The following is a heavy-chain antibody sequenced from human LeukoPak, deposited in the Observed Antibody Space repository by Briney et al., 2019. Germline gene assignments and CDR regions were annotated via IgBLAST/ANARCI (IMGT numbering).Heavy chain of an antibody. V-gene: IGHV4-59*12. J-gene: IGHJ4*02. CDR2: IYYSGST. CDR3: ASGIAAPYY. D-gene: IGHD6-6*01. CDR1: GGSISSYY. Sequence: ASETLSLTCTVSGGSISSYYWSWIRQPPGKGLEWIGYIYYSGSTNYNPSLKSRVTISVDTSKNQFSLKLSSVTAADTAVYYCASGIAAPYYWGQGTLVTVSS.